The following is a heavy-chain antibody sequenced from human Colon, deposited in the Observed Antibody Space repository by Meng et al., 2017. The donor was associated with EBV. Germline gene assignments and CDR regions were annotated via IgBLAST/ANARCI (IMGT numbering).Heavy chain of an antibody. CDR2: INPGSGNT. Sequence: QVQLVQSGAEVKMPGAPIKPSCKASGYTFTGYAIHWVRQAPGQRLEWMGWINPGSGNTKYSQKFQGRVTITRDTSATTVYMDLSSLRSEDTAVFYCARDGGFSVGATKYDYWGQGALVTVSS. D-gene: IGHD1-26*01. V-gene: IGHV1-3*01. J-gene: IGHJ4*02. CDR3: ARDGGFSVGATKYDY. CDR1: GYTFTGYA.